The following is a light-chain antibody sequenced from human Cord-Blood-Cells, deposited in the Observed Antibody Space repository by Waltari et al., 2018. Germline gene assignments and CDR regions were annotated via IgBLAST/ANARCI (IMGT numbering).Light chain of an antibody. CDR1: QGISNS. Sequence: DIKMPQSPSSLSASVGDRVTITCRASQGISNSLAWYQQKPGKAPKLLLYAASRLESGVPSRFSGSGSGTDYTLTISSLQPEDFATYYCQQYYSTPWTFGQGTKVEIK. V-gene: IGKV1-NL1*01. J-gene: IGKJ1*01. CDR2: AAS. CDR3: QQYYSTPWT.